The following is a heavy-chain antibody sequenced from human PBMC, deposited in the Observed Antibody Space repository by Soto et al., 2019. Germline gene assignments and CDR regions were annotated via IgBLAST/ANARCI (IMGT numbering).Heavy chain of an antibody. Sequence: EVQLVESGGGLVQPGGSLRLSCAASGFTVSNNYMSWVRQAPGKGLEWVSVIYSGGNTYYADSVKGRFTISRDNSKNTMYLQVNSLRAEVTAVYYCARRASDYCSAGGCFWGYWGQGTLV. D-gene: IGHD2-15*01. CDR3: ARRASDYCSAGGCFWGY. CDR2: IYSGGNT. V-gene: IGHV3-66*04. J-gene: IGHJ4*02. CDR1: GFTVSNNY.